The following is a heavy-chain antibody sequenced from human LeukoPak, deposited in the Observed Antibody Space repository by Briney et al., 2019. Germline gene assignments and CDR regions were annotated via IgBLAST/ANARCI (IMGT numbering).Heavy chain of an antibody. CDR3: ARGRSYDY. CDR1: GFTFSSYW. CDR2: IKQDGSEK. J-gene: IGHJ4*02. Sequence: GGSLRLSCAASGFTFSSYWMTCVRQAPGKGLEWVANIKQDGSEKYYVDSVKGRFAISRDNAKNSLYLQMDSLRAEDTAVYYCARGRSYDYWGQGTLVTVSS. D-gene: IGHD1-26*01. V-gene: IGHV3-7*01.